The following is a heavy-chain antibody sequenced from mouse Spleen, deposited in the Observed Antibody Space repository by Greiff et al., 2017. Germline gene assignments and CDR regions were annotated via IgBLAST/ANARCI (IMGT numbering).Heavy chain of an antibody. CDR1: GYTFTDYE. V-gene: IGHV1-15*01. CDR3: TTTGTRAMDY. J-gene: IGHJ4*01. D-gene: IGHD4-1*02. Sequence: VQLQQSGAELVRPGASVTLSCKASGYTFTDYEMHWVKQTPVHGLEWIGAIDPETGGTAYNQKFKGKATLTADKSSSTAYMELRSLTSEDSAVYYCTTTGTRAMDYWGQGTSVTVSS. CDR2: IDPETGGT.